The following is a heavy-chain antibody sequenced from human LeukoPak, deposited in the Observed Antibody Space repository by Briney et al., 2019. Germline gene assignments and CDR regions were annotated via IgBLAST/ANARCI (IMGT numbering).Heavy chain of an antibody. CDR3: AKGRVVPAAMKGYYYYYMDV. Sequence: SETLSLTCAVYGGSFSGYYWSWIRQPPGKGLEWIGEINHSGSTNYNPSLKSRVTISVDTSKNQFSLKLSSVTAADTAVYYCAKGRVVPAAMKGYYYYYMDVWGKGTTVTISS. J-gene: IGHJ6*03. V-gene: IGHV4-34*01. CDR1: GGSFSGYY. CDR2: INHSGST. D-gene: IGHD2-2*01.